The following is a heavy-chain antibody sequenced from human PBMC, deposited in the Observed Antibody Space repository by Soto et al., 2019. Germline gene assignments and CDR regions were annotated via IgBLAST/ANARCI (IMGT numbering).Heavy chain of an antibody. V-gene: IGHV3-53*05. Sequence: PGGSLRLSCAASGFTVSSNYMSWVRQAPGKGLEWVSGISYSSATFDYADSVKGRFTISRDNAKNSLYLQMNSLRAEDTAFYYCARDHDEDFGYDLDYFDYWGQGTLVTVSS. CDR1: GFTVSSNY. D-gene: IGHD5-12*01. CDR2: ISYSSAT. J-gene: IGHJ4*02. CDR3: ARDHDEDFGYDLDYFDY.